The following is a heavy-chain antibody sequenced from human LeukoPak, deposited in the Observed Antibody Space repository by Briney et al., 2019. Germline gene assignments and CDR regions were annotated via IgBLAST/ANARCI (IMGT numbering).Heavy chain of an antibody. Sequence: GGSLRLSCVVSGLTFINAWWNWFRQAQGKGLGWVGRIKSKPNGGTTEYAAPVKGRFAISRDDSRNTSYLQMNSLKTEDTAVYYCATGGIVVVPTAPWAGFDYWGQGTLVTVSS. V-gene: IGHV3-15*01. CDR1: GLTFINAW. CDR3: ATGGIVVVPTAPWAGFDY. D-gene: IGHD2-2*01. CDR2: IKSKPNGGTT. J-gene: IGHJ4*02.